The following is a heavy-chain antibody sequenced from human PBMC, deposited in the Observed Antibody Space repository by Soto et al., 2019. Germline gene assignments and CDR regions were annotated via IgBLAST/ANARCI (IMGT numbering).Heavy chain of an antibody. D-gene: IGHD3-3*02. CDR1: GFTFGTYT. CDR3: AKDRHPDGICTFDF. Sequence: GGSLRLSCAASGFTFGTYTMNWVRQAPGKGLEWVSGIGAGGDTHYADSVKGRFTISRDNSKSMLLLQMNGLRAEDTAIYYCAKDRHPDGICTFDFWGQGTLVTVSS. V-gene: IGHV3-23*01. J-gene: IGHJ4*02. CDR2: IGAGGDT.